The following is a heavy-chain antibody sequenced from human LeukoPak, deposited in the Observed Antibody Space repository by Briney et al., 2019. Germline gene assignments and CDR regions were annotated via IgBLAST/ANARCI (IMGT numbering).Heavy chain of an antibody. Sequence: SETLSLTCTVSGGSISSYYWSWIRQPPGKGLEWIGYIYYSGSTNYNPSLKSRVTISVDTSKNQFSLKLSSVTAADTAVYYCARQTFGYCSGGSSYSGDYFDYWGQGTLVTVSS. CDR1: GGSISSYY. D-gene: IGHD2-15*01. J-gene: IGHJ4*02. CDR3: ARQTFGYCSGGSSYSGDYFDY. V-gene: IGHV4-59*01. CDR2: IYYSGST.